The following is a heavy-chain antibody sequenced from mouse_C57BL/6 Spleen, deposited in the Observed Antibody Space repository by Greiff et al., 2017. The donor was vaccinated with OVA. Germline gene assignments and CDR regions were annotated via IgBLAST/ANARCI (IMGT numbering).Heavy chain of an antibody. CDR3: ARGGLPGTEIYYAMDY. J-gene: IGHJ4*01. D-gene: IGHD4-1*01. Sequence: QVQLQQSGAELARPGASVKLSCKASGYTFTSYGISWVKQRTGQGLEWIGEIYPRSGNTYYNEKFKGKVTLTADKSSSTAYMELRSLTSEDSAVYFCARGGLPGTEIYYAMDYWGQGTSVTVSS. V-gene: IGHV1-81*01. CDR1: GYTFTSYG. CDR2: IYPRSGNT.